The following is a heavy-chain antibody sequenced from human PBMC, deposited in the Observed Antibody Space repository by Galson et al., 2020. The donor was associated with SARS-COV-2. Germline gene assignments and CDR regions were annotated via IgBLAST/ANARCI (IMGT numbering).Heavy chain of an antibody. J-gene: IGHJ4*02. V-gene: IGHV3-21*05. Sequence: KIGEYLKISCAASGFNFRIYSMNWVRQAPGKGLERISCMSSTGSYIYYADSLRGRFTISRDNARDSLYLHMNSLRVEDTAIYYCVRDIVTGEDGGNPFEYWGQGTPVTVAS. CDR2: MSSTGSYI. D-gene: IGHD1-26*01. CDR3: VRDIVTGEDGGNPFEY. CDR1: GFNFRIYS.